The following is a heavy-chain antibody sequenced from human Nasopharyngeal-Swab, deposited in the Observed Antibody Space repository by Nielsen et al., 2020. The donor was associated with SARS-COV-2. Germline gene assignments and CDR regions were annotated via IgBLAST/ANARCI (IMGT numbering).Heavy chain of an antibody. V-gene: IGHV5-51*01. CDR3: ATAYNGNYYWGY. J-gene: IGHJ4*02. D-gene: IGHD1-7*01. CDR2: IYPRDSDT. Sequence: KVSCKGSGYSFSSYWIGWVRQTPGQGLEWMGIIYPRDSDTSYNPSFQGQVTITADTSTSTAYLQWSSLKASDTAMYYCATAYNGNYYWGYWGQGTLVTVSS. CDR1: GYSFSSYW.